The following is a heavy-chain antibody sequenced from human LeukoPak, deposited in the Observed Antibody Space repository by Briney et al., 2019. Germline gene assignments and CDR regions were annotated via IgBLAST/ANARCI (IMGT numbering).Heavy chain of an antibody. Sequence: GGSLRLSCAASRFTFSSYGMHWVRQAPGKGLEWVSGINGSGGSTYYADSVKGRFTISRDNAKNSLYLQMNSLRAEDTAVYYCASTPGGRGYYDSSGYYYEAYYFDYWGQGTLVTVSS. CDR1: RFTFSSYG. D-gene: IGHD3-22*01. CDR2: INGSGGST. V-gene: IGHV3-48*01. J-gene: IGHJ4*02. CDR3: ASTPGGRGYYDSSGYYYEAYYFDY.